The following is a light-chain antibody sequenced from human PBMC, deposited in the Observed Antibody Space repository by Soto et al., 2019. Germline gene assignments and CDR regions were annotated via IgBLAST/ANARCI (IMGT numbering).Light chain of an antibody. J-gene: IGKJ1*01. CDR1: QSISSW. CDR2: AAS. Sequence: DIQMTQSPSTLSASVGDRLTLPCRASQSISSWVAWYQQKPGKPPKLLIYAASSLQSGVPSRFSGSGSGTEFTLTISSLQPEDSGTYYCHQTYSTPQTFGQGTKVDIK. V-gene: IGKV1-39*01. CDR3: HQTYSTPQT.